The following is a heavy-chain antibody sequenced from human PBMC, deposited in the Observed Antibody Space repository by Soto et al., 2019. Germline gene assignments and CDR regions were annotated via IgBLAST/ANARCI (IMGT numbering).Heavy chain of an antibody. Sequence: QVQLVQSGAEVQKPGSSVKVSCKASGGTFSSYAISWVRQAPGQGLEWMGGIIPIFGTANYAQKFQGRVTITADESTSTAYMELSSLRSEDTAVYYCARERITMVRGVINYYGMDVWGQGTTVTVSS. CDR2: IIPIFGTA. CDR3: ARERITMVRGVINYYGMDV. CDR1: GGTFSSYA. D-gene: IGHD3-10*01. V-gene: IGHV1-69*01. J-gene: IGHJ6*02.